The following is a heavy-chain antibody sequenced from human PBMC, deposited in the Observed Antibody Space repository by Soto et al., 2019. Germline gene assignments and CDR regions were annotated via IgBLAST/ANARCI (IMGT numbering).Heavy chain of an antibody. CDR3: ARGRDDSSWSSAENFQH. Sequence: QVQLVQSGTEVKKPGASVKVSCKASGYTFTNYGINWVRQAPGQGLEWMGWISAYNGDTNYAQKFQGRVTMTTDTTKTTSDMHVRRLRSDDTAVYYCARGRDDSSWSSAENFQHWGQGTLVTVSS. CDR2: ISAYNGDT. CDR1: GYTFTNYG. D-gene: IGHD6-13*01. J-gene: IGHJ1*01. V-gene: IGHV1-18*01.